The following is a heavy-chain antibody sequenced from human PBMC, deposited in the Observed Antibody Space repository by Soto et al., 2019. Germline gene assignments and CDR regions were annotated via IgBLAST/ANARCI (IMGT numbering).Heavy chain of an antibody. V-gene: IGHV3-23*01. Sequence: GGSLRLSCAASGFTFISYAMSWVRQAPGKGLEWVSAISGSGGSTYYADSVKGRFTISRDNSKNTLYLQMNSLRAEDTAVYYCAKTAEYSSGWYYYYYYMDVWGKGTTVTVSS. CDR1: GFTFISYA. J-gene: IGHJ6*03. D-gene: IGHD6-19*01. CDR3: AKTAEYSSGWYYYYYYMDV. CDR2: ISGSGGST.